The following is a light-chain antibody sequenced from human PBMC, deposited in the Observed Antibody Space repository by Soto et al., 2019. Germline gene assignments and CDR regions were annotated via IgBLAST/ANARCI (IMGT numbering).Light chain of an antibody. Sequence: EIVMTQSPATLSVSPGARATLSCRASQSVSSNLAWEQQKPVQAPRLLIYGASPRATGIPVGFSGSRSGTDCTLTISSLQSEDFAVYYCQHYNNWPRTFVQGTKLEIK. V-gene: IGKV3-15*01. CDR2: GAS. CDR1: QSVSSN. CDR3: QHYNNWPRT. J-gene: IGKJ2*01.